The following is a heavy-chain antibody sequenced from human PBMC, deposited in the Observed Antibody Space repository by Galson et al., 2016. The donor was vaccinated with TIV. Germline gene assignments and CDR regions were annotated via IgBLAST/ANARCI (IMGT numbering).Heavy chain of an antibody. D-gene: IGHD6-6*01. V-gene: IGHV1-2*02. J-gene: IGHJ5*02. CDR2: INPNSGGT. CDR3: ARDVGSSSTSWFDP. CDR1: GYTFTGYF. Sequence: SVKVSCKASGYTFTGYFMHWVRQAPGQGFEWMGWINPNSGGTNFAQKFQDRVTMTRDTSMTTVYMDLSSLKSDDTAVYYCARDVGSSSTSWFDPWGQGTLVTVSS.